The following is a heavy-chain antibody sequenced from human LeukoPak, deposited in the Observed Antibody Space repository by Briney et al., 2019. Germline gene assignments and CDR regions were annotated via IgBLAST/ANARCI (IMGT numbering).Heavy chain of an antibody. V-gene: IGHV4-39*01. CDR3: ASQAYGSGSYRLPSQGY. CDR1: GGSISSSNYY. CDR2: IYYSGST. D-gene: IGHD3-10*01. J-gene: IGHJ4*02. Sequence: PSETLSLTCTVSGGSISSSNYYWGWIRQPPGKGLEWIGTIYYSGSTYYNPSLKSRVTISVDTSKNQFSLKLRSVTAADTAVYYCASQAYGSGSYRLPSQGYWGQGTLVTVSS.